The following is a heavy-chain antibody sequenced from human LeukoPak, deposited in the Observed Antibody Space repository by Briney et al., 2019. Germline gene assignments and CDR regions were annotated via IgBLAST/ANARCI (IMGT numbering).Heavy chain of an antibody. D-gene: IGHD1-7*01. CDR3: AREGTS. Sequence: GGSLRLSRAVSGFTFSSYAKHWVRKAPGKGLEWVAGISYDCSKRYDADSVKDRFTISRDDSKNTLYSQMNSLRTDDAAVFYCAREGTSWGQGTLVTVSS. CDR1: GFTFSSYA. CDR2: ISYDCSKR. V-gene: IGHV3-30-3*01. J-gene: IGHJ4*02.